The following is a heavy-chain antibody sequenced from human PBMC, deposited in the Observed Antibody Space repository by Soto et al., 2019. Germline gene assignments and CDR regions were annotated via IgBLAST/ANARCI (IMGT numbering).Heavy chain of an antibody. CDR1: GGSISSSSYF. V-gene: IGHV4-39*01. J-gene: IGHJ4*02. CDR2: VYYSGST. D-gene: IGHD6-19*01. CDR3: AAIAVAASGYFDS. Sequence: PSGTLSLTGGVSGGSISSSSYFWGWIRQPPGKALEWIGHVYYSGSTYNNPSLKSRVTIFVDTSKNFFSLNLTSLTAADTAVYYCAAIAVAASGYFDSWGQGSQVTVSS.